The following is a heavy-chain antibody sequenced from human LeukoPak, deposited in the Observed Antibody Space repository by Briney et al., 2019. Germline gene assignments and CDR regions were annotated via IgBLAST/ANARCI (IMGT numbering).Heavy chain of an antibody. Sequence: SETLSLTCTVSGGPISSYYWSWIRQPPGKGLEWIGYIYYSGSTNYNPSLKSRVTISVDTSKNQFSLKLSSVTAADTAVYYCAREPMYYFDYWGQGTLVTVSS. CDR3: AREPMYYFDY. J-gene: IGHJ4*02. CDR1: GGPISSYY. CDR2: IYYSGST. V-gene: IGHV4-59*01.